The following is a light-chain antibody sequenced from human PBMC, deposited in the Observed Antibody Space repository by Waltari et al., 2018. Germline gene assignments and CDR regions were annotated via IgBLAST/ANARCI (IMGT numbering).Light chain of an antibody. CDR1: PSIKSW. J-gene: IGKJ1*01. V-gene: IGKV1-5*03. CDR2: KAS. Sequence: DIQMTQSPSTLSPSVGDRVTTTCRASPSIKSWLAWSQQQPGKAPKLLIYKASSLESGVPSRFSGSESGTEFTLSISGLQPDDFASYYCQQYDTYPWTFGQGTKVEIK. CDR3: QQYDTYPWT.